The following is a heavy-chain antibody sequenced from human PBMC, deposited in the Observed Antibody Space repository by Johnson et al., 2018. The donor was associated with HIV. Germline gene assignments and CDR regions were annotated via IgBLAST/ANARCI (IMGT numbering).Heavy chain of an antibody. J-gene: IGHJ3*02. CDR1: GFTVSSNY. CDR2: ISSSGSTI. CDR3: ARGPESIEARRDVFDI. D-gene: IGHD6-6*01. V-gene: IGHV3-11*04. Sequence: QVQLVESGGGLVQPGGSLRLSCAASGFTVSSNYMSWVRQAPGKGLEWVSYISSSGSTIFYADSVKGRFTISRDNAKNSLFLQMHSLRAEDTAVYYCARGPESIEARRDVFDIWGQGTMVTVSS.